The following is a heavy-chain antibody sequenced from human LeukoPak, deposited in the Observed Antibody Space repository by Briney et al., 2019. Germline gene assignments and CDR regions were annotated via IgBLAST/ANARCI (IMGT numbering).Heavy chain of an antibody. J-gene: IGHJ4*02. D-gene: IGHD1-26*01. V-gene: IGHV3-48*04. CDR2: ISSSGSTI. Sequence: GGSLRLSCAASGFTFSTYGLHWVRQAPGKGLEWVSYISSSGSTIYYADSVKGRFTISRDNGKNSLYLQMNSLRAEDTAVYYCAREVDFFDYWGQGTLVTVSS. CDR1: GFTFSTYG. CDR3: AREVDFFDY.